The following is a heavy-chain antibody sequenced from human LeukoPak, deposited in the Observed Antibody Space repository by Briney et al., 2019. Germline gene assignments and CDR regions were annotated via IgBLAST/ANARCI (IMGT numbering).Heavy chain of an antibody. Sequence: ASVKVSCKASGYAFTNYAIQWVRQAPGQRLEWMGWINAGNSHTRYSPKFQGRVTIARDTSTATVYMELRSLTSDDTAVYYCARVMVILPAAQNWFDPWGQGTLVTVSS. CDR1: GYAFTNYA. D-gene: IGHD2-2*01. V-gene: IGHV1-3*01. CDR2: INAGNSHT. J-gene: IGHJ5*02. CDR3: ARVMVILPAAQNWFDP.